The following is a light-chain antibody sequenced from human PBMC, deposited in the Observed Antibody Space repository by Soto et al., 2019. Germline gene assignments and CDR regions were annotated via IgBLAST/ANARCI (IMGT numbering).Light chain of an antibody. CDR2: SDD. CDR3: AAWGDSLNTWV. V-gene: IGLV1-40*01. Sequence: QSVLTQPPSVSGAPGQRGTISCTGISSNIGAGHDVHWYQRLPGTAPKVLIYSDDQRPSGVPDRFSGSKSCTSASLAISGLRAEGEGDYFCAAWGDSLNTWVFGGGTK. CDR1: SSNIGAGHD. J-gene: IGLJ3*02.